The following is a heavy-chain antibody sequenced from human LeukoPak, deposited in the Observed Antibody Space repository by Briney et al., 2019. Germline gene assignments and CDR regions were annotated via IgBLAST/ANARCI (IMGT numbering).Heavy chain of an antibody. D-gene: IGHD3-10*01. CDR3: ARRSLSYYYGSGSYRHYYYYYMDV. J-gene: IGHJ6*03. V-gene: IGHV1-46*01. Sequence: ASVKVSCKASGYTFTGYYMHWVRQAPGQGLEWMGIINPSGGSTSYAQKFQGRVTMTRDMSTSIVYMELSSLRSEDTAMYYCARRSLSYYYGSGSYRHYYYYYMDVWGKGTTVTVSS. CDR1: GYTFTGYY. CDR2: INPSGGST.